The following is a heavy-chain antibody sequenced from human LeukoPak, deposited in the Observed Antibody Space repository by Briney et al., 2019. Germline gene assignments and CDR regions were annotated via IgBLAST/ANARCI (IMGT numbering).Heavy chain of an antibody. CDR3: ARGYYYDSSGYYGMDY. CDR2: INPNSGGT. D-gene: IGHD3-22*01. Sequence: GASVKVSCKASGYTFSNYDINWVRQASGQGLEWMGWINPNSGGTNYAQKFQGRVTMTRNTSISTAYMELSSLRSEDTAVYYCARGYYYDSSGYYGMDYWGQGTLVTVSS. CDR1: GYTFSNYD. V-gene: IGHV1-2*02. J-gene: IGHJ4*02.